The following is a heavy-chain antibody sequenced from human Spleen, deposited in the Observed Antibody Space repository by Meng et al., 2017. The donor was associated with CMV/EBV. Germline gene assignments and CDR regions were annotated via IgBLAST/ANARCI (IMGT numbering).Heavy chain of an antibody. Sequence: SETLSLTCTVSGYSISSGFHWGWIRQPPGKGLEWIGSIYYSGSTHNNPSLKSRVAMSVETSKNQFSLRLTSVTAADTAVYYCACHNYYGSGVRSAFDSWGQGTLVTVSS. CDR3: ACHNYYGSGVRSAFDS. V-gene: IGHV4-38-2*02. D-gene: IGHD3-10*01. CDR2: IYYSGST. J-gene: IGHJ4*02. CDR1: GYSISSGFH.